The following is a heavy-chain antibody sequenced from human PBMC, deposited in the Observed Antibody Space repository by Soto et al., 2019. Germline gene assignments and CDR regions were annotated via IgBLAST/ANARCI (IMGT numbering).Heavy chain of an antibody. V-gene: IGHV4-4*02. D-gene: IGHD2-21*01. CDR3: ARHIAVSGTRGFDH. CDR2: IFHTGSA. CDR1: GGSITSNW. J-gene: IGHJ4*02. Sequence: QVQLQESGPGLMKPSGTLSLTCAVSGGSITSNWWSWVRQPPGKGLEWIAEIFHTGSANYNPSLMGRLTISMDKSRNRLSLSLNSVTAADTAVYYCARHIAVSGTRGFDHWGQGTLVTVSS.